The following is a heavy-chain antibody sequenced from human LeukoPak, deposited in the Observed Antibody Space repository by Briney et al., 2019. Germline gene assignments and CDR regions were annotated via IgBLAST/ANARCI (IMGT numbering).Heavy chain of an antibody. D-gene: IGHD5-18*01. CDR1: GFTFNTYT. Sequence: TGGSLRLSCAASGFTFNTYTMNWVRQAPGKGLEWVSYISGSSGIIDYADSVRGRFTISRDNAKNSLYLQMNSLRAEDTAVYYCARGKGYNYVYGTDYWGQGTLVTVSS. V-gene: IGHV3-48*01. CDR3: ARGKGYNYVYGTDY. J-gene: IGHJ4*02. CDR2: ISGSSGII.